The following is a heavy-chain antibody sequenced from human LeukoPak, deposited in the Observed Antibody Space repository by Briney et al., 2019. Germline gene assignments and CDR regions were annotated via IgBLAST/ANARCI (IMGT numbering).Heavy chain of an antibody. J-gene: IGHJ4*02. CDR1: GFVFDDYA. V-gene: IGHV3-9*01. Sequence: GGSLRLSCAASGFVFDDYAVYWVRQAPGKGLEWVSGISWNKGIIGYAESVKGRFTISRDNTKNLLYLHMNNLRAEDTAVYYCVIDRGARWGQGTLVTVSS. CDR3: VIDRGAR. CDR2: ISWNKGII.